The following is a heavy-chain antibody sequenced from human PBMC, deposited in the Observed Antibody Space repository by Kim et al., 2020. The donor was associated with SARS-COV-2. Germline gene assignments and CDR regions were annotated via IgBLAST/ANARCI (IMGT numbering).Heavy chain of an antibody. CDR1: GSTFDDYG. D-gene: IGHD6-19*01. Sequence: GGSLRLSCAASGSTFDDYGMSWVRQPPGKGLEWVSGIKRNGDNTGYADSVKGRFAISRDNAKNSLYLQMNSLRAEDTALYYCARGYISGPFDSWGHGTL. CDR2: IKRNGDNT. CDR3: ARGYISGPFDS. J-gene: IGHJ4*01. V-gene: IGHV3-20*04.